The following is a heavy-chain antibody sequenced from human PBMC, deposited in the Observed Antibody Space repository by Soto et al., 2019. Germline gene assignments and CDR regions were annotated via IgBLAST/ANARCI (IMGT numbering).Heavy chain of an antibody. CDR2: ISGSGGST. J-gene: IGHJ6*02. CDR1: GFTFSSYA. CDR3: ARAPSYCISTSCYTYYYYGMDV. Sequence: PGGSLRLSCAASGFTFSSYAMSWGRQAPGKGLELVSAISGSGGSTYYADSVKGRFTISRDNSKNTLYLQMNSLRAEDTAVYYCARAPSYCISTSCYTYYYYGMDVWGQGTTVTVSS. D-gene: IGHD2-2*02. V-gene: IGHV3-23*01.